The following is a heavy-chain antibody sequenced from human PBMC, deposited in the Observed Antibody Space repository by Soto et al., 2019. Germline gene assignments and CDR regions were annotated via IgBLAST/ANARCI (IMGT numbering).Heavy chain of an antibody. CDR1: GFTFSSYG. CDR2: ISYDGSNK. CDR3: AKDTRIAAAGIGAFDL. Sequence: QVQLVESGGGVVQPGRSLRLSCAASGFTFSSYGMHWVRQAPGKGLEWVAVISYDGSNKYYADSVKGRFTISRDNSKNTQSLKMNSLRAEDTAVYYCAKDTRIAAAGIGAFDLWGQGTMVTVSS. D-gene: IGHD6-13*01. J-gene: IGHJ3*01. V-gene: IGHV3-30*18.